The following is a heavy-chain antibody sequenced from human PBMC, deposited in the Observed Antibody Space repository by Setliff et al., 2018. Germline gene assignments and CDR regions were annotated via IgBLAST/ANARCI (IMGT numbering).Heavy chain of an antibody. CDR3: ARSRTTAVKGGVFAV. Sequence: SETLSLTCIVSGASISSDAYYWSWIRQHPGKGLEWIGYIYYSGSTYYNPSLQSRLTISLDPSKNQFPLELTSVAAADTAVYYCARSRTTAVKGGVFAVWGRGTLVTAPQ. CDR1: GASISSDAYY. D-gene: IGHD1-7*01. CDR2: IYYSGST. V-gene: IGHV4-31*03. J-gene: IGHJ2*01.